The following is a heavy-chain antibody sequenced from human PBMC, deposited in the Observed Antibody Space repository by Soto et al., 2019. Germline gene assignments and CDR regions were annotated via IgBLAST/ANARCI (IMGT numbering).Heavy chain of an antibody. CDR1: GFTFNSCA. CDR3: AKVRSQWLVRGNSLYFDY. V-gene: IGHV3-23*01. J-gene: IGHJ4*02. D-gene: IGHD6-19*01. Sequence: PGGSLRLSCAASGFTFNSCAMSWVRQAPGKGLEWVSGISGSGGSTYYADSVKGRFTISRDNSKNTMYLQMNSLRAEDTAVYYCAKVRSQWLVRGNSLYFDYWAREPWSPSPQ. CDR2: ISGSGGST.